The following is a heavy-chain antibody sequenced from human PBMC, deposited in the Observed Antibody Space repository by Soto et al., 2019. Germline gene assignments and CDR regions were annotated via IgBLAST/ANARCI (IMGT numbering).Heavy chain of an antibody. CDR2: IYPGDSDT. D-gene: IGHD6-13*01. J-gene: IGHJ4*02. CDR1: GHNFAHYW. CDR3: ARIIAAPGTGFDY. Sequence: GQALKISWQGSGHNFAHYWMGRVRPLPGKGLEWMGIIYPGDSDTTYSPSFQGQVTISANKAVSTAYWQWSSLKASDTAMYYCARIIAAPGTGFDYWGQATLVTV. V-gene: IGHV5-51*01.